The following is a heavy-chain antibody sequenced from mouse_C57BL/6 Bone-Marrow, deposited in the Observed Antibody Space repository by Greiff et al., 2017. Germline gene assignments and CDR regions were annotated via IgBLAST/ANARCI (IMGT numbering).Heavy chain of an antibody. Sequence: VQLQQSGAELVRPGASVKLSCTASGFNIKDDYIHWVKQRPEQGLEWIGWIDPEIGDTEYASKFQGKATITSDTSSNTAYLQLSSLTSEDTAVYYCSSFDGNYVHFWGQGTPLTVAS. CDR3: SSFDGNYVHF. CDR2: IDPEIGDT. D-gene: IGHD2-3*01. V-gene: IGHV14-4*01. J-gene: IGHJ2*01. CDR1: GFNIKDDY.